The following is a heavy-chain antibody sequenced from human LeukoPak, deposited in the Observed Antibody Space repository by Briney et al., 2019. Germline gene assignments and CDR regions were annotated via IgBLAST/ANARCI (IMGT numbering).Heavy chain of an antibody. D-gene: IGHD3-22*01. CDR2: ISGSGGST. CDR3: ARGSPTTITMIVSSYFDY. J-gene: IGHJ4*02. V-gene: IGHV3-23*01. Sequence: SGGSLRLSCAASGFTFSSYAMSWVRQAPGKGLEWVSAISGSGGSTYYADSVKGRFTISRDNSKNTLYLQMNSLRAEDTAVYYCARGSPTTITMIVSSYFDYWGQGTLVTVSS. CDR1: GFTFSSYA.